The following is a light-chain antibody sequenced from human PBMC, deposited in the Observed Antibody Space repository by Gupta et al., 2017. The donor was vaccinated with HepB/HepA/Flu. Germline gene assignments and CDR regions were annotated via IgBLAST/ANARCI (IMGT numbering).Light chain of an antibody. CDR1: QSVSSS. Sequence: EIVMTQSPATLSVSPGERATLSCRAGQSVSSSLAWYQQKPGQAPRLLIFGASTRATGVPANFSSSGSGTEFTLTINSLQSQDFAVYYCQQYNNWPLTFGGGTTVEIK. CDR2: GAS. CDR3: QQYNNWPLT. J-gene: IGKJ4*01. V-gene: IGKV3-15*01.